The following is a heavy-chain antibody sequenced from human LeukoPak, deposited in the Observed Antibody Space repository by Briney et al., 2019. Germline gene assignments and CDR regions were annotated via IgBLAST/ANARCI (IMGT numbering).Heavy chain of an antibody. Sequence: GGTLRLSCAASGFTFSGYAMNWVRQAPGKGLEWVSHIYISSRSNIISYADSVKGRFTISRDNAQNSLYLQMNGLRDEDTAVYYCVRARAYSFDYWGQGSLVTVSS. J-gene: IGHJ4*02. CDR2: ISSRSNII. V-gene: IGHV3-48*02. D-gene: IGHD2-21*01. CDR3: VRARAYSFDY. CDR1: GFTFSGYA.